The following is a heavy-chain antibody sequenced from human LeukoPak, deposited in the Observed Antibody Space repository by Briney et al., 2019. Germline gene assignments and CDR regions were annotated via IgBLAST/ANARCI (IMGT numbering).Heavy chain of an antibody. CDR2: VSGSGDRI. CDR3: ATGPPFDN. J-gene: IGHJ4*02. V-gene: IGHV3-23*01. Sequence: GRSLRLSCAASGFTFSSSALSWVRQAPGEGLEWVSAVSGSGDRIDYADSVKGRFTISRDNSKDTLFLQMSSLRAEDTAVYFCATGPPFDNWGQGTLVTVST. CDR1: GFTFSSSA.